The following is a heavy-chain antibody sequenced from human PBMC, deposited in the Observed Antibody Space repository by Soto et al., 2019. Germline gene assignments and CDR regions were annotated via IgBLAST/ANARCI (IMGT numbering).Heavy chain of an antibody. Sequence: QITLKESGPTLVKHTQTLTLTCTFSGLSLTTTGVGVGWIRQPPGKALEWLAVIYWNDEKRYSPSLKNRLTITKDTSKNQVVLTMTNMDPVDTATYYCAQSILARPVLGAYDMWGRGTMVIVSS. CDR1: GLSLTTTGVG. V-gene: IGHV2-5*01. D-gene: IGHD6-6*01. J-gene: IGHJ3*02. CDR2: IYWNDEK. CDR3: AQSILARPVLGAYDM.